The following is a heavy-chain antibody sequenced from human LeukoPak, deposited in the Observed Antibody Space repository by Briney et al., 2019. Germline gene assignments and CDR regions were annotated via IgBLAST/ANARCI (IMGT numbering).Heavy chain of an antibody. Sequence: GESLKISCKGSGYSFTSYWISWVRQMPGKGLEWMGRIDPSDSYTNYSPSFQGHVTISADKSISTAYLQWSSLKASDTAMYYCARDSHCSSTSCHFDYWGQGTLVTVSS. V-gene: IGHV5-10-1*01. CDR1: GYSFTSYW. D-gene: IGHD2-2*01. J-gene: IGHJ4*02. CDR3: ARDSHCSSTSCHFDY. CDR2: IDPSDSYT.